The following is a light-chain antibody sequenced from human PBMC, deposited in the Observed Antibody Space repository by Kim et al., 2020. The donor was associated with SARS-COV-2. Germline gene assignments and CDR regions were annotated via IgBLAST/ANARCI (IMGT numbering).Light chain of an antibody. J-gene: IGLJ2*01. Sequence: ASVKLTCILSTGQSNYAIAWLQQQPGKGPRYLMRLYSDGRHTKGDGSPDRFSGSTSGSEYSLTISSLQSEDEADYYCQTWGSGIGVFGGGTQLTVL. V-gene: IGLV4-69*01. CDR2: LYSDGRH. CDR3: QTWGSGIGV. CDR1: TGQSNYA.